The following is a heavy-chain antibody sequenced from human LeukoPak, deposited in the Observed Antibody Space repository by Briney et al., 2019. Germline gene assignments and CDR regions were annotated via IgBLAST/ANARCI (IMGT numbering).Heavy chain of an antibody. CDR2: IYYDGST. D-gene: IGHD1-26*01. V-gene: IGHV4-39*01. CDR3: ATLSGARDY. Sequence: SETLSLTCTVSGASLSRSTYYWVWIRQPPGKGLEWIGSIYYDGSTYYNPSLKSRVTISVDTSKNQFFLNLSSVTAADMAIYYCATLSGARDYWGQGTLVTVSS. CDR1: GASLSRSTYY. J-gene: IGHJ4*02.